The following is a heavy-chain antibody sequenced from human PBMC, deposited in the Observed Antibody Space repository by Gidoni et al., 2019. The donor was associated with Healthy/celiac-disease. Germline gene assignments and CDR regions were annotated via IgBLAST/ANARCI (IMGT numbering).Heavy chain of an antibody. CDR3: ATPGVVVARQVGAFDI. D-gene: IGHD2-15*01. V-gene: IGHV1-69*01. Sequence: KKPGSSVKVSCKASGGTFSIYAISWVRQAPGQGLEWMGGIIPIFGTANYAQKFQGRVTITEDESTSTAYMELSSLRSEDTAVYYCATPGVVVARQVGAFDIWGQGTMVTVSS. CDR2: IIPIFGTA. J-gene: IGHJ3*02. CDR1: GGTFSIYA.